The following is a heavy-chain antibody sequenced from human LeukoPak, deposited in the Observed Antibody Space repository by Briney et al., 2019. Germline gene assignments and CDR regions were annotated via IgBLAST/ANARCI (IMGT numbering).Heavy chain of an antibody. D-gene: IGHD2-15*01. CDR1: GGSINNYY. J-gene: IGHJ3*02. V-gene: IGHV4-4*07. Sequence: SETLSLTCTVSGGSINNYYWSWIRHPTGKGLELIGSIYTRRSTNYNPSLTSRVNMSVDTSKKQFSLKMRSVTAADTAVYYCARGRYCSAEICSGGDAFDIWGQGTMVSVSS. CDR3: ARGRYCSAEICSGGDAFDI. CDR2: IYTRRST.